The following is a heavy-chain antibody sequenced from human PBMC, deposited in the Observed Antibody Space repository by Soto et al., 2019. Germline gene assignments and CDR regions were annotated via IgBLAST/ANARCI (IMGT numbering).Heavy chain of an antibody. CDR3: ARSQGSSTSLEIYYYYYYGMDV. Sequence: QVQLVQSGAEVKKPGSSVKVSCKASGGTFSSYAISWVRQATGQGLEWMGWIIPISGTANYAQKFQGRVTITADESTSTAYMELSSLRSEDTAVYYCARSQGSSTSLEIYYYYYYGMDVWGQGTTVTVSS. CDR1: GGTFSSYA. J-gene: IGHJ6*02. V-gene: IGHV1-69*01. D-gene: IGHD2-2*01. CDR2: IIPISGTA.